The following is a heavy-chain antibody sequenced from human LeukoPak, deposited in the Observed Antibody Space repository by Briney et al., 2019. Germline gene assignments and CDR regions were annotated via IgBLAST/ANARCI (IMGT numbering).Heavy chain of an antibody. CDR1: GFTFDDYG. J-gene: IGHJ4*02. CDR3: ARGYCSGGSCWYFDY. CDR2: INWNGGSI. V-gene: IGHV3-20*04. D-gene: IGHD2-15*01. Sequence: PGGSLRLSCGASGFTFDDYGMSWVRQAPGKGLEWVSGINWNGGSIGYADSVKGRFTISRDNAKKSLYLQVNSLRADDTALYYCARGYCSGGSCWYFDYWGQGTLVTVSS.